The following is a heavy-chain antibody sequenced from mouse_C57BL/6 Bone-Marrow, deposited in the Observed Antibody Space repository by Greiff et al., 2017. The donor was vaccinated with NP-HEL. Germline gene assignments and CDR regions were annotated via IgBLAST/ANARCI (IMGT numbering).Heavy chain of an antibody. V-gene: IGHV1-64*01. Sequence: VQLQQPGAELVKPGASVKLSCKASGYTFTSYWMHWVKQRPGQGLEWIGMIHPNSGSTNYNEKFKSKATLTVDKSSSTAYMQLSSLTSEDSAVYYGARETSTDWYFDGWGTGTTVTVSS. J-gene: IGHJ1*03. CDR1: GYTFTSYW. D-gene: IGHD1-1*01. CDR3: ARETSTDWYFDG. CDR2: IHPNSGST.